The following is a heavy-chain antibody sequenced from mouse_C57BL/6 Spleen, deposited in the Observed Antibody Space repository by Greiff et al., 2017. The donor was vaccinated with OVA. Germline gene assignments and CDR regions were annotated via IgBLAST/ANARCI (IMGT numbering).Heavy chain of an antibody. J-gene: IGHJ3*01. CDR3: ASAYYYGSSAFAY. V-gene: IGHV5-4*03. CDR2: ISDGGSYT. Sequence: EVKLVESGGGLVKPGGSLKLSCAASGFTFSSYAMSWVRQTPEKRLEWVATISDGGSYTYYPDNVKGRFTISRDNAKNNLYLQMSHLKSEDTAMYYCASAYYYGSSAFAYWGQGTLVTVSA. CDR1: GFTFSSYA. D-gene: IGHD1-1*01.